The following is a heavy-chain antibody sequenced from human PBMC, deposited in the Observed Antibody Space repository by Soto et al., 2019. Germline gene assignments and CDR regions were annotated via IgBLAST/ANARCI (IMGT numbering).Heavy chain of an antibody. V-gene: IGHV3-74*01. CDR2: LNTNGRIT. CDR3: ARDLGGVGSY. J-gene: IGHJ4*02. D-gene: IGHD3-16*01. Sequence: PGGSLRLSCAASGFTFSNYWMHWVRQAPGQGLVWVSRLNTNGRITDYADSVQGRFTISRDNARNTLYLQINSLRVEDTAVYYWARDLGGVGSYWGQGTLVTVSS. CDR1: GFTFSNYW.